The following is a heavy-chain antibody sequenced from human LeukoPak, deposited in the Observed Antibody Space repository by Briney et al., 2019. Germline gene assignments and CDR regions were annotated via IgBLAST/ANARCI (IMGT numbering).Heavy chain of an antibody. D-gene: IGHD3-9*01. J-gene: IGHJ4*02. CDR3: AKDGVRYFDWLYYFDY. CDR1: GFTFSSYG. CDR2: ISGSGGST. V-gene: IGHV3-23*01. Sequence: GWSLRLSCAASGFTFSSYGMSWVRQAPGKGLEWVSAISGSGGSTYYADSVKGRFTISRDNSKNTLYLQMNSLRAEDTAVYYCAKDGVRYFDWLYYFDYWGQGTLVTVSS.